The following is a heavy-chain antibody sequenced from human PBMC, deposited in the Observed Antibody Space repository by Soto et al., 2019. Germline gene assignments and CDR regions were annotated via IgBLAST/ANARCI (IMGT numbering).Heavy chain of an antibody. J-gene: IGHJ6*02. Sequence: SLRLSCAASGFTFSSYSMNWVRQAPGKGLEWVSSISSSSSYIYYADSVKGRFTISRDNAKNSLYLQMNSLRAEDTAVYYCARDGGSNGYYYYGMDVWGQGTTVTVSS. CDR1: GFTFSSYS. V-gene: IGHV3-21*01. D-gene: IGHD3-16*01. CDR3: ARDGGSNGYYYYGMDV. CDR2: ISSSSSYI.